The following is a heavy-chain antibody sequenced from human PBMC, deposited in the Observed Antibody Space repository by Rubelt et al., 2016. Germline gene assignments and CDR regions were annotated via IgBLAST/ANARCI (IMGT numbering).Heavy chain of an antibody. CDR2: INHSGST. CDR1: GGSFSGYY. V-gene: IGHV4-34*01. Sequence: QVQLQQWGAGLLKPSETLSLTCAVYGGSFSGYYWSWIRQPPGKGLEWIGEINHSGSTNYNPSLKSRVTISVDTSKNQFSVKLSAVTAADTAVYYCATYSVDGHIGWGRAVDSWGQGTMVTVSS. J-gene: IGHJ3*02. D-gene: IGHD2-21*01. CDR3: ATYSVDGHIGWGRAVDS.